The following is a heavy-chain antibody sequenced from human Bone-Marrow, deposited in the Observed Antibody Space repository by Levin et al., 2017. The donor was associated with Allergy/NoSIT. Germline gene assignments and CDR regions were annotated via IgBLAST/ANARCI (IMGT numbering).Heavy chain of an antibody. CDR1: GFSFSLYS. J-gene: IGHJ4*02. V-gene: IGHV3-48*01. Sequence: GGSLRLSCAASGFSFSLYSMNWVRQAPGKGLEWVSYISSVGSTISYADSVKGRFTISRDKAKNSLYLQMNSLRAEDTAAYYCARGGRGRTTASTADYWGRGTLVTVSS. CDR3: ARGGRGRTTASTADY. D-gene: IGHD2-15*01. CDR2: ISSVGSTI.